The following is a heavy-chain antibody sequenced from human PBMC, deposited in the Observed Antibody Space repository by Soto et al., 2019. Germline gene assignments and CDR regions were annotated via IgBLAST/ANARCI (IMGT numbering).Heavy chain of an antibody. CDR3: AKALSSGSTDFDY. J-gene: IGHJ4*02. V-gene: IGHV3-9*01. D-gene: IGHD6-19*01. CDR1: GFTFDDYA. CDR2: ISWNSGSI. Sequence: EVQLVESGGGLVQPGRSLRLSCAASGFTFDDYAMHWVRQASGKGLEGVSGISWNSGSIGYADSVKGRFTISRDNAKNSLYLQMSSLRAEDTALYFCAKALSSGSTDFDYWGQGTLVTVSS.